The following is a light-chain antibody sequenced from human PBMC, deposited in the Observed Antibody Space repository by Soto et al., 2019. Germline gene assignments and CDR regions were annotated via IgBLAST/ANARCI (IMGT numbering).Light chain of an antibody. CDR2: YAS. J-gene: IGKJ5*01. CDR1: QSVSSN. V-gene: IGKV3-15*01. CDR3: QQYGTSEII. Sequence: EIVMTQSPATLSVSPGERATLSCRASQSVSSNLAWYQQKPGQAPRLLIYYASTRATGIPARFSGSGSGTDFTLTISRLETEDFAVFYCQQYGTSEIIFGQGTRLEIK.